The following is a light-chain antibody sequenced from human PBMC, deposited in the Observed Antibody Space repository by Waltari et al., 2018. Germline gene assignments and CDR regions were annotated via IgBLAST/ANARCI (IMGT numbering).Light chain of an antibody. CDR1: RAFTVGDFI. Sequence: QPVLPPPPSSSASPGESARLTCTLPRAFTVGDFIIDWSQPRPGSPPRFLLYYTSDPEKALGSGVPSRFAGSKDASANAGILRISGLQSEDEADYYCMFWPSNVWVFGGGTKLTVL. CDR2: YTSDPEK. J-gene: IGLJ3*02. V-gene: IGLV5-37*01. CDR3: MFWPSNVWV.